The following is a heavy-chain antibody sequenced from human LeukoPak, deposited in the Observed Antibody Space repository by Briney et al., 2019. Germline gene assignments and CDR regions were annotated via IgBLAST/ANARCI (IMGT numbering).Heavy chain of an antibody. CDR3: AKGSRGNYDY. CDR2: ITDSGIST. D-gene: IGHD1-26*01. CDR1: GFTFNSYA. J-gene: IGHJ4*02. V-gene: IGHV3-23*01. Sequence: QAGGSLRLSCAASGFTFNSYAMAWVRRAPEKGLEWVSSITDSGISTYYADSVKGRFTISRDNSKSTLFLQMNSLRAEDTAVYYCAKGSRGNYDYWGQGTLVTVSS.